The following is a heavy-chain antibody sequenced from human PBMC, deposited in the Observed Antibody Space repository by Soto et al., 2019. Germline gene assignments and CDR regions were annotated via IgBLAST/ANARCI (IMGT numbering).Heavy chain of an antibody. CDR3: AKDAVYNDGLWLMDH. V-gene: IGHV3-23*01. J-gene: IGHJ4*02. CDR1: GFTLSTYA. CDR2: IVGSGDDI. D-gene: IGHD2-21*01. Sequence: EVQLLESGGGLVQPGGSLRLSCAASGFTLSTYAMTWVRQAPGKGLECVSGIVGSGDDIHYADSVKGRFTISKDISRNTLYLQMNSLRADDTAVYYCAKDAVYNDGLWLMDHWGQGILVTVSS.